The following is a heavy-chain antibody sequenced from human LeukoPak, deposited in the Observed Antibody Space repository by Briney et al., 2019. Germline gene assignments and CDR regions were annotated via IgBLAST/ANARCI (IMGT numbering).Heavy chain of an antibody. CDR3: TRVEKGFWSGFKMDV. CDR2: ISSSSSYI. CDR1: GFTFSSYS. J-gene: IGHJ6*04. V-gene: IGHV3-21*01. Sequence: GGSLRLSCAASGFTFSSYSMNWVRQAPGKGLEWVSSISSSSSYIYYADSVKGRFTISRDNAKNSLYLQMNSLRVEDTAVYFCTRVEKGFWSGFKMDVWGKGTTVAVSS. D-gene: IGHD3-3*01.